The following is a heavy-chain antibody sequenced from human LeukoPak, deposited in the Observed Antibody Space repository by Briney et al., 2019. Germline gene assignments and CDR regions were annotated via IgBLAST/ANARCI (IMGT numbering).Heavy chain of an antibody. CDR1: GFTFSSAW. D-gene: IGHD1-26*01. J-gene: IGHJ4*02. CDR3: TADIEGACRAIDY. V-gene: IGHV3-15*01. CDR2: IKSKSDGGTT. Sequence: GGSLRLSCAASGFTFSSAWMTWVRQAPGKGLEWVGRIKSKSDGGTTDYAAPVKGRFTISRDDSKNTLYLQMNSLKTEDTAVYYCTADIEGACRAIDYWGQATVLTVSS.